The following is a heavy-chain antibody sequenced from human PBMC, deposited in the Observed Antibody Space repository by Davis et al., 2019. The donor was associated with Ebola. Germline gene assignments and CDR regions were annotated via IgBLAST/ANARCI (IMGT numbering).Heavy chain of an antibody. Sequence: GGSLRLSCAASGFTFSNYWMSWVRQAPGRGLEWVANIQQDGSEKFYVDSVKGRFTISRDNAKNSLYLQMNSLRDEDTAVYYCARGQDIVLVVYAIRYGDDFDYWGQGTLVTVSS. CDR1: GFTFSNYW. V-gene: IGHV3-7*01. J-gene: IGHJ4*02. CDR2: IQQDGSEK. CDR3: ARGQDIVLVVYAIRYGDDFDY. D-gene: IGHD2-8*02.